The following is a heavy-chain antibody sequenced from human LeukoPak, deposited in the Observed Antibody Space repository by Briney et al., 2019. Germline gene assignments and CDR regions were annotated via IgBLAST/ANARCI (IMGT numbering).Heavy chain of an antibody. Sequence: GGSLRLSCAASGFTFSSHAMSWVRQAPGKGLEWVSAISSGGGSTYYADSVKGRFTISRDNSKNTLYLQMNSLSAEDMAVYYCAKEPYSGSQLLDYWGQGTLATVSS. V-gene: IGHV3-23*01. CDR3: AKEPYSGSQLLDY. D-gene: IGHD1-26*01. J-gene: IGHJ4*02. CDR2: ISSGGGST. CDR1: GFTFSSHA.